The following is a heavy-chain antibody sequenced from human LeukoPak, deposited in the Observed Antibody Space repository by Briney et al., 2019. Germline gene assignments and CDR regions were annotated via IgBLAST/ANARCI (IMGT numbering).Heavy chain of an antibody. CDR3: ARGRSLKRWLQFAPLMEPLYYFDY. CDR1: GGSFSGYY. D-gene: IGHD5-24*01. V-gene: IGHV4-34*01. J-gene: IGHJ4*02. CDR2: INHSGST. Sequence: SETLSLTCAVYGGSFSGYYWSWIRQPPGKGLEWIWEINHSGSTNYNPSLKSRVTISVDTSKNQFSLKLSSVTAADTAMYYCARGRSLKRWLQFAPLMEPLYYFDYWGQGTLVTVSS.